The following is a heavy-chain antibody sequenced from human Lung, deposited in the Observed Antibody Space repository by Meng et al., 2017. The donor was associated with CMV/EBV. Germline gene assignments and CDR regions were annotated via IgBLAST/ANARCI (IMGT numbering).Heavy chain of an antibody. D-gene: IGHD1-26*01. CDR1: GFTFSSYS. V-gene: IGHV3-21*01. J-gene: IGHJ6*01. Sequence: GGSLRLXCAASGFTFSSYSMNWVRQAPGKGLEWVSSISSSSSYIYYADSVKGRFTISRDNAKNSLYLQMNSLRAEDTAVYYCARGESEWELLSYYYYYGMDVWGQGNXVNGAS. CDR3: ARGESEWELLSYYYYYGMDV. CDR2: ISSSSSYI.